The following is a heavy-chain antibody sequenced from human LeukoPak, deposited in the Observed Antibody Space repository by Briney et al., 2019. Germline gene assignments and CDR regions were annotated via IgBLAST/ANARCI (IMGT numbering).Heavy chain of an antibody. V-gene: IGHV3-9*01. J-gene: IGHJ4*02. D-gene: IGHD2-15*01. CDR3: EKVFSWTHFAGFDY. CDR2: ISWNSGSI. CDR1: GFTFDDYA. Sequence: HSRGSLRLSCAASGFTFDDYAMHWVRQAPGKGLEWVSGISWNSGSIGYADSVKGRFTISRDNAKNSLYLQMNSLRAEDTALYYCEKVFSWTHFAGFDYWARGTLVTVSS.